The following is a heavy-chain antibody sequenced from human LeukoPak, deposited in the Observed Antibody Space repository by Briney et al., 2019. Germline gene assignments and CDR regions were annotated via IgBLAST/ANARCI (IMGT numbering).Heavy chain of an antibody. CDR1: GFTFSSYW. V-gene: IGHV3-7*01. J-gene: IGHJ1*01. CDR3: ARANDYGDVGYFQH. D-gene: IGHD4-17*01. CDR2: IKQDGSEK. Sequence: GGSLRPSCAASGFTFSSYWMSWVRQAPGKGLEWVANIKQDGSEKYYVDSVKGRFTISRDNAKNSLYLQMNSLRAEDTAVYYCARANDYGDVGYFQHWGQGTLVTVSS.